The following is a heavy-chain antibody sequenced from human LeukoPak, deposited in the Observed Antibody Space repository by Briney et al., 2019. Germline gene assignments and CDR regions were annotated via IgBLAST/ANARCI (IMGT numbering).Heavy chain of an antibody. CDR3: ARLIAVAGTSRYYGMDV. V-gene: IGHV5-51*01. CDR2: IYPGDSDT. J-gene: IGHJ6*02. CDR1: GYSFTSYW. Sequence: GESLKISCKGSGYSFTSYWIGWVRQMPGKGLEWMGIIYPGDSDTRYSPSFQGQVTISADKSISTAYLQWSSLKASDTAMYYCARLIAVAGTSRYYGMDVWGQGTTVTVSS. D-gene: IGHD6-19*01.